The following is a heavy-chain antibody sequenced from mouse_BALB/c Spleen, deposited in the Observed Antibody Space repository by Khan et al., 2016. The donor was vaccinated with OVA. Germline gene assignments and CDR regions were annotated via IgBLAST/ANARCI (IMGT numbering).Heavy chain of an antibody. V-gene: IGHV5-6*01. Sequence: EVELVESGGDLVKPGGSLKLSCAASGFTFSTYGMSWVRQTPDKRLEWVATVSTGGGYTYYPDSVKGRFTISRDNAKNPLYLQMSSLKSEDTAMFYCARLVYYNDSEGFAYWGQGTLVTVSA. J-gene: IGHJ3*01. D-gene: IGHD1-1*01. CDR3: ARLVYYNDSEGFAY. CDR1: GFTFSTYG. CDR2: VSTGGGYT.